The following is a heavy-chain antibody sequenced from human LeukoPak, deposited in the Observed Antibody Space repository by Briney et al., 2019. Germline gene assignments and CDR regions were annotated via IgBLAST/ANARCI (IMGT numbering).Heavy chain of an antibody. J-gene: IGHJ4*02. Sequence: ASVKVSCKASGYTITGYYMHWVRQAPGQGLEWMGRINPDSGGTNYAQKFQGWVTLTRDTSISTAYMELTSLKSDDTAVYYCARDQYYNSGSPALRYWGQGTLVTVSS. CDR1: GYTITGYY. D-gene: IGHD3-10*01. CDR3: ARDQYYNSGSPALRY. CDR2: INPDSGGT. V-gene: IGHV1-2*04.